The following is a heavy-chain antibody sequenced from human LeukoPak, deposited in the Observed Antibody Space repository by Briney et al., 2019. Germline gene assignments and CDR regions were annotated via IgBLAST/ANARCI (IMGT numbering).Heavy chain of an antibody. CDR1: GFVFSRDN. CDR2: ISETI. V-gene: IGHV3-48*04. Sequence: GGSLRLSCIASGFVFSRDNMNWVRQAPGKGLEWVAHISETIYYADSVQGRFTISRDNTKNSLYLQMSNLRVDDTAVYYCARARWELLPDYWGQGTLVTVSS. J-gene: IGHJ4*02. D-gene: IGHD1-26*01. CDR3: ARARWELLPDY.